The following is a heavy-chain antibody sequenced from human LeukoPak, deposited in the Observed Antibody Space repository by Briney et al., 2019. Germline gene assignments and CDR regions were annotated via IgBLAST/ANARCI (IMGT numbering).Heavy chain of an antibody. CDR2: IYHSGST. J-gene: IGHJ5*02. CDR3: ARVAVGYYGSGSYYNWFDP. D-gene: IGHD3-10*01. Sequence: SETLSLTCAVSGGSISSSNWWSWVRQPPGKGLEWIGEIYHSGSTNYNPSLKRRVTISVDKSKNQFSLKLSSVTAADTAVYYCARVAVGYYGSGSYYNWFDPWGQGTLVTVSS. CDR1: GGSISSSNW. V-gene: IGHV4-4*02.